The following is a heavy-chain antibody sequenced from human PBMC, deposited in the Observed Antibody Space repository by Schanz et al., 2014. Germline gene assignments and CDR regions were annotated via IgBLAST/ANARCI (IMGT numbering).Heavy chain of an antibody. V-gene: IGHV3-23*01. J-gene: IGHJ4*02. CDR1: GITFSSYA. D-gene: IGHD1-26*01. Sequence: EVQLLESGGGLVQPGGSLRLSCAASGITFSSYAMSWVRQAPGKGLEWVTGISGSGGSTYYGDSVKGRFTISRDNSKNTRYLQMNSLRAEDTAVYYCAKLSLDIVGVNRPDYYLDYWGQGTLVTVSS. CDR3: AKLSLDIVGVNRPDYYLDY. CDR2: ISGSGGST.